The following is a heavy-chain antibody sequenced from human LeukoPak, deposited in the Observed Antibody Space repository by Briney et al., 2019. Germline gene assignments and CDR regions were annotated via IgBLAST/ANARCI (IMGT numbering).Heavy chain of an antibody. V-gene: IGHV1-69*06. Sequence: SVKVSCKASGGTFSSYAISWVRQAPGQGLEWMGGIIPIFGTANYAQKFQGRVTITVDKSTSTAYMELSSLRSEDTAVYYCARVGYCSSTSCQPGDYWGQGTLVTVSS. CDR3: ARVGYCSSTSCQPGDY. J-gene: IGHJ4*02. CDR2: IIPIFGTA. CDR1: GGTFSSYA. D-gene: IGHD2-2*01.